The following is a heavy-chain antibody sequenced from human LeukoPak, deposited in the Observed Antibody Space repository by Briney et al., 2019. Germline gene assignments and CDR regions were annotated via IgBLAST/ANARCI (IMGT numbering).Heavy chain of an antibody. D-gene: IGHD3-10*01. CDR2: INPNSGGT. J-gene: IGHJ4*02. V-gene: IGHV1-2*02. CDR1: GYTFTGYY. CDR3: ARDYYGSGSYYPPNDY. Sequence: ASVKVSCKASGYTFTGYYMHWVRQAPGQGLEWMGWINPNSGGTNYAQKFQGRVTMTRDTSISTAYMELSSLRSEDTAVYYCARDYYGSGSYYPPNDYWGQGTLVTVSS.